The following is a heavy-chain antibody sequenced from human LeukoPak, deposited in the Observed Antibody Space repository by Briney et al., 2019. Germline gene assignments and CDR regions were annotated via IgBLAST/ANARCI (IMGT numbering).Heavy chain of an antibody. D-gene: IGHD6-13*01. CDR1: GDSVSSNNAA. CDR2: TYYRSKWYN. J-gene: IGHJ6*02. CDR3: AGDAAAAGHYYYYNMDV. Sequence: SQTLSLTCAISGDSVSSNNAAWNWIRQSPSRGPEWLGRTYYRSKWYNDFAVSVKSRITINPDTSKNQFSLQLTSMTPEDTAVYYCAGDAAAAGHYYYYNMDVWGQGTTVTVSS. V-gene: IGHV6-1*01.